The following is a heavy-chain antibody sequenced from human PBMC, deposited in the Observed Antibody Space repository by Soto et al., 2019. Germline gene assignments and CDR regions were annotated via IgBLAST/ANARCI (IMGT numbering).Heavy chain of an antibody. V-gene: IGHV3-30-3*01. CDR2: ISYDGSNK. J-gene: IGHJ4*02. CDR3: ARDSPAAVVVTAILAY. D-gene: IGHD2-21*02. CDR1: GFTFSSYA. Sequence: ESGGGVVQPGRSLRLSCAASGFTFSSYAMHWVRQAPGKGLEWVAVISYDGSNKYYADSVKGRFTISRDNSKNTLYLQMNSLRAEDTAVYYCARDSPAAVVVTAILAYWGQGTLVTVSS.